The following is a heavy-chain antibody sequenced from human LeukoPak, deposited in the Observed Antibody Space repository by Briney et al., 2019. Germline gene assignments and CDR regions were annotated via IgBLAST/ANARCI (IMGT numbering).Heavy chain of an antibody. D-gene: IGHD1-26*01. V-gene: IGHV3-73*01. CDR3: TRPASSSGSDY. J-gene: IGHJ4*02. Sequence: GGSLRLSCAASGFTFSGSAMHWVRQASGKGLEWVGRIRSKANSYATAYAASVKGRFTISRDDSKNTAYLRMNSLKTEDTAVYYCTRPASSSGSDYWGQGTLVTVSS. CDR2: IRSKANSYAT. CDR1: GFTFSGSA.